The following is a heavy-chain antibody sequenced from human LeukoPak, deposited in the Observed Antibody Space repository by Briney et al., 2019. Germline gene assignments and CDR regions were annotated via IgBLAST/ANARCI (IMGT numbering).Heavy chain of an antibody. J-gene: IGHJ4*02. CDR1: GFTFSSYA. V-gene: IGHV3-23*01. D-gene: IGHD3-10*01. Sequence: QPGASLRLSCAASGFTFSSYAMSWGRQAPGEGLEWVSAICGSGGRAYVADSVKGRFTISRDHSKNTLYLQMNSLRAEDTAVYYCADMVRGVSSSFDYWGQGTLVTVSS. CDR3: ADMVRGVSSSFDY. CDR2: ICGSGGRA.